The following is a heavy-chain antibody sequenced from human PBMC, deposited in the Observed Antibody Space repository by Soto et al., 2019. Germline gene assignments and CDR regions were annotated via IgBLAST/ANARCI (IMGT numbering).Heavy chain of an antibody. D-gene: IGHD5-18*01. CDR2: ISWDGGST. Sequence: PGGSLRLSCAASGFTFDDYTMHWVRQAPGKGLEWVSLISWDGGSTYYADSVKGRFTISRDNSKNSLYLQMNSLRTEDTALYYCAKDSGYSYCYYGMDVWGQGTTVTVSS. CDR3: AKDSGYSYCYYGMDV. J-gene: IGHJ6*01. V-gene: IGHV3-43*01. CDR1: GFTFDDYT.